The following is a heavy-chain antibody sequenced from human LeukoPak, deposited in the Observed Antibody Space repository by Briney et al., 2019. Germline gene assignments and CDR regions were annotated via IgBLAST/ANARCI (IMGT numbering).Heavy chain of an antibody. CDR3: ARDLFDYYGSGSYGFDP. CDR2: ISYAGSNE. V-gene: IGHV3-30*04. J-gene: IGHJ5*02. CDR1: GFTFSNYA. D-gene: IGHD3-10*01. Sequence: PGGSLRLSCAPSGFTFSNYAMHWVRQVPGKGLEWVAVISYAGSNEHYADSVKGRFTISRDNSKNTLFLQMNSLRAEDTAVYYCARDLFDYYGSGSYGFDPWGQGTLVTVSS.